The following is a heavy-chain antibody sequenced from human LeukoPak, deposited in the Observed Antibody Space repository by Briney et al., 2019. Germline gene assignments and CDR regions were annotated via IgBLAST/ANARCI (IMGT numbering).Heavy chain of an antibody. V-gene: IGHV4-34*01. D-gene: IGHD5-24*01. CDR1: GGSFSGYN. CDR2: INDSRST. CDR3: ARGVYTEMSTIMGHFDC. J-gene: IGHJ4*02. Sequence: PSETLSLTCAVFGGSFSGYNWNWLRQSPRTGLEWIGEINDSRSTKYNPSLRSRVTISLDTSKNQFSLKLTSVTAAGTAVYYCARGVYTEMSTIMGHFDCWGRGTLVTVSS.